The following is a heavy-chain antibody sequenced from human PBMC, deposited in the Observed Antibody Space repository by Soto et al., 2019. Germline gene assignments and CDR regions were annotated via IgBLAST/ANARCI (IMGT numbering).Heavy chain of an antibody. Sequence: QVQLQQWGAGLLKPSETLSLTCAVYGGSFSGYYWNWIRQPPGRGLEWIGEINHSGSTNYNPSLKSRVTISVDTSKNQCSLKLSSVTAADTAVYYCARGWGLGVFDYWGQGILVTVSS. CDR2: INHSGST. CDR1: GGSFSGYY. D-gene: IGHD3-16*01. J-gene: IGHJ4*02. CDR3: ARGWGLGVFDY. V-gene: IGHV4-34*01.